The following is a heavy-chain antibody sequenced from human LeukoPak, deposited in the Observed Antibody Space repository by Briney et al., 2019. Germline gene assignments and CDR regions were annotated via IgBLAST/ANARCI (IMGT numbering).Heavy chain of an antibody. CDR2: IYHSGST. V-gene: IGHV4-4*02. CDR3: ARDKKPLVVPAAPVYYYYYGMDV. Sequence: PSETLSLTCAVSGGSISSSNWWSWVRQPPGKGLEWIGEIYHSGSTNYNPSLKSRVTISVDKSKNQFSLKLSSVTAADTAVYYCARDKKPLVVPAAPVYYYYYGMDVWGQGTTVTVSS. CDR1: GGSISSSNW. D-gene: IGHD2-2*01. J-gene: IGHJ6*02.